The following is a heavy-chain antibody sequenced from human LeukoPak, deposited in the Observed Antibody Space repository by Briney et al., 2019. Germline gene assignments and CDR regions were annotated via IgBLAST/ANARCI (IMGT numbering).Heavy chain of an antibody. CDR1: GYTFTGYY. J-gene: IGHJ4*02. CDR3: AVGIAAAPSFDY. CDR2: INPNSGGT. V-gene: IGHV1-2*02. Sequence: ASVKVSCKASGYTFTGYYMHWVRQAPGQGLEWMGWINPNSGGTNYAQKFQGRVAMTRDTSISTAYMELSRLRSDDTAVYYCAVGIAAAPSFDYWGQGTLVTVSS. D-gene: IGHD6-13*01.